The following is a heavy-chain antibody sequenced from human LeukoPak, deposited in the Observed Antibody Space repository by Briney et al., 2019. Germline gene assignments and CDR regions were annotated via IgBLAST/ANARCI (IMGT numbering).Heavy chain of an antibody. J-gene: IGHJ4*02. V-gene: IGHV3-53*01. CDR1: GFTVSNNY. Sequence: GGSLRLSCAASGFTVSNNYMSWVRQAPGKGLEWVSVIYSDGSTYYADSVKGRFTISRDNSKNTLYLQMNNLRAEDTAVYYCAREDHSNYNYWGQGTLVTVSS. CDR2: IYSDGST. D-gene: IGHD4-11*01. CDR3: AREDHSNYNY.